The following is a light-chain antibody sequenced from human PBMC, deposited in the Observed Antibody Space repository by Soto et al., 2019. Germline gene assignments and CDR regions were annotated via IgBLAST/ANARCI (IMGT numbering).Light chain of an antibody. J-gene: IGKJ4*01. CDR1: QSVSSN. CDR3: QQYNAWPLT. Sequence: EIVMTQSPATLSVSPGERATLSCRASQSVSSNLAWYQQKPGQAPRLLIYGASTWATGIPARFSGSGSGAEFTLTISSLQSEDFAVYYCQQYNAWPLTFGGGTKVEI. CDR2: GAS. V-gene: IGKV3-15*01.